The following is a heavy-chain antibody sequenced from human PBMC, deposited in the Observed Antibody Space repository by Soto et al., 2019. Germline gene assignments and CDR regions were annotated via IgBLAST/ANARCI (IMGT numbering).Heavy chain of an antibody. D-gene: IGHD7-27*01. V-gene: IGHV4-59*13. CDR2: LYYNGGT. J-gene: IGHJ6*02. Sequence: QVRLQASGPGLVKPSETLSLTCTVSGVSLQNFYWTWIRQSPGKELEWIGYLYYNGGTTYNPSLKSRVTLSVDTSKHQVSLGLDSVTDADTAVYYCAMTPNNYYGMDVGGQGTTVTVSS. CDR3: AMTPNNYYGMDV. CDR1: GVSLQNFY.